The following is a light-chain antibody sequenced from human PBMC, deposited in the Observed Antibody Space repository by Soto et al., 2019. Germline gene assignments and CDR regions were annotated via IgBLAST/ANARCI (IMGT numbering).Light chain of an antibody. J-gene: IGKJ2*03. Sequence: DIQMTQSSSTLSASVGDSVTITCRASQSVSSWLAWYQQKPGKAPKLLIYKASNLENGVPSRFSGSGSGTEFTLTISSLQPDDFATYYCQHYINYPYSFGQGTQLEIK. CDR3: QHYINYPYS. V-gene: IGKV1-5*03. CDR2: KAS. CDR1: QSVSSW.